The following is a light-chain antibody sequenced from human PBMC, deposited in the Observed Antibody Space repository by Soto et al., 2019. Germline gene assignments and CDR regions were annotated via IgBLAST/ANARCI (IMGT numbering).Light chain of an antibody. CDR1: QSISSY. V-gene: IGKV1-39*01. CDR2: AAS. Sequence: DIQITQSPSSLSASVGDRVTITCRASQSISSYLHWYQQKPGKAPKLLIYAASSLQSGVPSRFSGSGSATDFTLTISSLQPEDVATYYCEQSYSTPRTFGQGTKLEIK. J-gene: IGKJ2*02. CDR3: EQSYSTPRT.